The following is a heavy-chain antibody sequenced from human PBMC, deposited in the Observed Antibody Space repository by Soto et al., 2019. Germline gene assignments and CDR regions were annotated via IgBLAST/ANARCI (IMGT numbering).Heavy chain of an antibody. CDR2: ISGSGGST. D-gene: IGHD1-7*01. CDR1: GYTFNNYA. Sequence: SLRLSCAASGYTFNNYAMSWVRQAPGKGLEWISAISGSGGSTYYADSVKGRFTISRDNSKNTLYLQMNSLRAEDTALYYCAKDGFTGTTPYFFDYWGQGTPVTVSS. J-gene: IGHJ4*02. CDR3: AKDGFTGTTPYFFDY. V-gene: IGHV3-23*01.